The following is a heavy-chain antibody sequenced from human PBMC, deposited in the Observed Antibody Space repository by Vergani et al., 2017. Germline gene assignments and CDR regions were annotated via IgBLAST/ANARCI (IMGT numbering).Heavy chain of an antibody. Sequence: EVQLVESGGGLVPPGRSLRLSCAASGFSFGDYAMTWVRQAPGKGLEWVAFIRNKAYGGTTEYAASVKGRFTISRDDSKRLAYLQLSGLKTEDTAVYLCSRGRGYSFGYSDYWGQGTPVTVSS. CDR3: SRGRGYSFGYSDY. D-gene: IGHD5-18*01. CDR2: IRNKAYGGTT. J-gene: IGHJ4*02. CDR1: GFSFGDYA. V-gene: IGHV3-49*04.